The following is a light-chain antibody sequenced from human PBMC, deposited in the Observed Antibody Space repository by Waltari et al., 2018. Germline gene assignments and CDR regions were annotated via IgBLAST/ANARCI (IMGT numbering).Light chain of an antibody. CDR1: SANMGSNT. J-gene: IGLJ3*02. CDR2: TNS. CDR3: AAWDDGLNGWV. Sequence: QSALTQPPSASGSPGQRVTIPCPGSSANMGSNTVNWYQQIPGTAPKLLIYTNSQRPSGVPDRFSGSKSGTSGFLAISGLQSEDEADYYCAAWDDGLNGWVFGGRTRVSVL. V-gene: IGLV1-44*01.